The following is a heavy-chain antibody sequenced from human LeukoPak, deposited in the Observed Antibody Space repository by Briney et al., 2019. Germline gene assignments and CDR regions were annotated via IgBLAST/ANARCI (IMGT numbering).Heavy chain of an antibody. CDR3: ARGFLGGTDQYFDS. CDR1: GFTFSTYA. J-gene: IGHJ4*02. Sequence: GGSLRLSCAASGFTFSTYAMNWVRQAPAKGLEWVSTIGGGGPTTDYADSVKDRFTITRDNSKNTLYLQMNSLRAEDTAVYFCARGFLGGTDQYFDSWGQGTLVTVSS. D-gene: IGHD6-19*01. V-gene: IGHV3-23*01. CDR2: IGGGGPTT.